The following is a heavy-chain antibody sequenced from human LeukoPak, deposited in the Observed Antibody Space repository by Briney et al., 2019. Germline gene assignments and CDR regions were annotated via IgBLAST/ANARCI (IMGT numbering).Heavy chain of an antibody. D-gene: IGHD2-2*01. CDR3: ARGRLFYSNSRQGGDY. Sequence: ASVKVSCKASGYTFTSYDINWVRQATGQGLEWMGWMNPNSGNTGYAQKFQGRVTMTRNTSISTAYMELSSLRSEDTAVYYCARGRLFYSNSRQGGDYWGQGTLVTVSS. CDR1: GYTFTSYD. J-gene: IGHJ4*02. V-gene: IGHV1-8*01. CDR2: MNPNSGNT.